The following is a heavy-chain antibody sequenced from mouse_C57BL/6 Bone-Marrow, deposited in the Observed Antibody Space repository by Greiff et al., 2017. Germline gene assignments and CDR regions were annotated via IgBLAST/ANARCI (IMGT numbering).Heavy chain of an antibody. J-gene: IGHJ4*01. Sequence: VQLQQSGPELVKPGASVKISCKASGYAFSSSWMNWVKQRPGKGLEWIGRIYPGDGDTNYNGKFKGKATLTADKSSSTAYMQLSSLTSEDSAVYFCARGRRRYYGNYNYAMDYWGQGTSVTVSS. D-gene: IGHD2-1*01. CDR2: IYPGDGDT. CDR3: ARGRRRYYGNYNYAMDY. CDR1: GYAFSSSW. V-gene: IGHV1-82*01.